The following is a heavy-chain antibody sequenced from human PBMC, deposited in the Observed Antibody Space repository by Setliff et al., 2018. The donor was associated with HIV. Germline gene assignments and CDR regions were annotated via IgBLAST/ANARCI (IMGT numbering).Heavy chain of an antibody. V-gene: IGHV5-51*01. CDR2: IYPSDSAT. Sequence: GESLKISCKGSGYSFTSHWIAWVRQMPGQGLEWMGIIYPSDSATAYSPSFQGQITISADKTVSTAYLQWSSLKPSDTAMYYCAREIRTIEGGALDIWGQGTLVTVSS. CDR3: AREIRTIEGGALDI. CDR1: GYSFTSHW. J-gene: IGHJ3*02. D-gene: IGHD1-1*01.